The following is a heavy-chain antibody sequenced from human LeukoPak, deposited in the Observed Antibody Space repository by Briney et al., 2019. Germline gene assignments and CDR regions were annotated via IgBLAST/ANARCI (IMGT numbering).Heavy chain of an antibody. CDR3: GRVLGNYVLIFDY. Sequence: SETLSLTCAVYGGSFSGYYWSWIRQPPGKGLEWIGEINHSGSTNYNPSLKSRVTISVDTSKNQFSLKLSSVTAADTAVYYCGRVLGNYVLIFDYWGQGALVTVSS. CDR1: GGSFSGYY. CDR2: INHSGST. V-gene: IGHV4-34*01. D-gene: IGHD1-7*01. J-gene: IGHJ4*02.